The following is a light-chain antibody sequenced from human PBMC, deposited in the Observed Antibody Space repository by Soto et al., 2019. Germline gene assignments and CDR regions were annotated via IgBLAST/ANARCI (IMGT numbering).Light chain of an antibody. CDR2: AAS. J-gene: IGKJ5*01. CDR1: QSISSY. Sequence: DIQMTQSPSSLSAFVGDRVTITCRASQSISSYLNWYQQKPGEAPKLLIYAASSLQSGVPSRLTGSGSGTDFTLTISSLHPEDFATYYCQQSYSTPITFGQGTRLEIK. V-gene: IGKV1-39*01. CDR3: QQSYSTPIT.